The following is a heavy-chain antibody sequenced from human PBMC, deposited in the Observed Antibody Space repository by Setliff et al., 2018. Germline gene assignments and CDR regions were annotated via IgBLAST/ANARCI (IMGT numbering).Heavy chain of an antibody. CDR1: GGSISSGDAS. V-gene: IGHV4-30-2*02. J-gene: IGHJ4*02. D-gene: IGHD3-22*01. CDR2: IYHAGST. CDR3: ARLWISYESNTYFYPKYFDF. Sequence: SETLSLTCAVSGGSISSGDASWSWVRQPPGKGLEWIGYIYHAGSTYYNPSLNSRVAISVDTSENQFSLRLNSVAAADTAVYYCARLWISYESNTYFYPKYFDFWGQGTLVTVSS.